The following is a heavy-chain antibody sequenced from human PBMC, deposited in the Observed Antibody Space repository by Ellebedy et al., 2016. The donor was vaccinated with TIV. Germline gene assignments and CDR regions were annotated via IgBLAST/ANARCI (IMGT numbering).Heavy chain of an antibody. D-gene: IGHD5-18*01. CDR1: GFTFSTFA. CDR3: AKGSSSGYNYDRVGFAY. J-gene: IGHJ4*02. Sequence: GGSLRLSCAASGFTFSTFAMHWVRQTPGKGLEWVSVISAGSTSTHYTDSVKCRFTISSDNSQHTLFLQMNSLRAEDTAVYYCAKGSSSGYNYDRVGFAYWGQGILVTVSS. V-gene: IGHV3-23*01. CDR2: ISAGSTST.